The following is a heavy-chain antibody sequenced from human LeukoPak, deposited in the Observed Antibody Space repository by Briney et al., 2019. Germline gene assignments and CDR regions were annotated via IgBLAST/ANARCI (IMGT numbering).Heavy chain of an antibody. D-gene: IGHD2-2*01. CDR2: INHSGST. CDR3: ARGPPGDIVVVPAATTMPSNFDY. CDR1: GGSFSVYY. Sequence: SGTLSLTCAVYGGSFSVYYWSWIRQPPGKGLEWIGEINHSGSTNYNPSLESRVTISVDTSKNQFSLKLSSVTAADTAVYYCARGPPGDIVVVPAATTMPSNFDYWGQGTLVTVSS. V-gene: IGHV4-34*01. J-gene: IGHJ4*02.